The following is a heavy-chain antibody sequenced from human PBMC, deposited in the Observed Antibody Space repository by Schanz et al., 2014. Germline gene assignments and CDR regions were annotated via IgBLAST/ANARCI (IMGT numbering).Heavy chain of an antibody. V-gene: IGHV3-33*08. CDR2: IYYNGTNK. CDR3: VRLDVHDY. CDR1: EFSFSSFG. Sequence: VQLLESGGGLVQPGGSLRLSCAASEFSFSSFGMNWVRQAPGKGLEWVALIYYNGTNKYYADSVKGRFTISRDNSQNTLYLQMSSLKTEDTAVYYCVRLDVHDYWGQGTLVTVSA. J-gene: IGHJ4*02. D-gene: IGHD3-16*01.